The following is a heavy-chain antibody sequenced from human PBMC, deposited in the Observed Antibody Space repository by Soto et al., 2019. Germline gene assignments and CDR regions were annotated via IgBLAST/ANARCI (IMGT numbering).Heavy chain of an antibody. D-gene: IGHD6-19*01. Sequence: QITLKESGPTLVKPTQTLTLTCTFSGFSLSTSGVSVGWVRQPPGKALEWLALIFWDGDERYSPPLESRLTLPKDTSQNQGARTVPNMDPADTATYFCAPRRSSCVAVDYWGQGTLVTVSS. J-gene: IGHJ4*02. CDR1: GFSLSTSGVS. V-gene: IGHV2-5*02. CDR2: IFWDGDE. CDR3: APRRSSCVAVDY.